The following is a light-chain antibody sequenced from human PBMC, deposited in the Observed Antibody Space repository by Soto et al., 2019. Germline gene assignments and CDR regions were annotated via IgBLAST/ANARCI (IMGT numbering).Light chain of an antibody. CDR2: DVT. V-gene: IGLV2-14*01. CDR3: SSYTSSSTRV. J-gene: IGLJ2*01. Sequence: QSALTQPASVSGSPGQSITISCTGTSSDIGGYNSVSWYQQHPGKAPQLMIYDVTYRPSGISSRFSGSRSGNTASLTISGLRAEDEADYYCSSYTSSSTRVFGGGTKLTVL. CDR1: SSDIGGYNS.